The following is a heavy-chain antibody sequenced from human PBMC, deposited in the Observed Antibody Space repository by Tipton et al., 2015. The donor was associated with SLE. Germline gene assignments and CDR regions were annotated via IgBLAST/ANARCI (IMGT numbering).Heavy chain of an antibody. V-gene: IGHV3-7*01. D-gene: IGHD1-26*01. CDR2: IKQDGSEK. CDR3: AKDEERLRLDY. Sequence: GSLRLSCAASGFTFSSYAMTWVRQAPGKGLEWVANIKQDGSEKYYVDSVKGRFTISRDNSKNTLYLQMNSLRAEDTAVYYCAKDEERLRLDYWGQGTLVTVSS. CDR1: GFTFSSYA. J-gene: IGHJ4*02.